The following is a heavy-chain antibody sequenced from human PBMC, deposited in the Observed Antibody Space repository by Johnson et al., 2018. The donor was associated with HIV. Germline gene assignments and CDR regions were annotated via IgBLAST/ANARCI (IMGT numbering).Heavy chain of an antibody. V-gene: IGHV3-23*04. CDR1: GFSFTKYA. Sequence: VQLVESGGGLVQPGGSLRLSCAASGFSFTKYAMHWVRQAPGKGLEWVSAISGSGGSTYYADSVKGRFTISRDNSKNTLYLQMNSLRAEDTAVYYCAREAYYARAFDLWGQGTMVTVSS. CDR2: ISGSGGST. CDR3: AREAYYARAFDL. J-gene: IGHJ3*01. D-gene: IGHD3-3*01.